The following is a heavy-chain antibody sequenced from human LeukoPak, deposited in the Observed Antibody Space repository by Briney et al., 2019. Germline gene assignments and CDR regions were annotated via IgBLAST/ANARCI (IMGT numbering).Heavy chain of an antibody. CDR3: ARGRSWSVDY. V-gene: IGHV3-7*04. CDR1: GFTLSNYW. D-gene: IGHD6-13*01. CDR2: INRDGSET. J-gene: IGHJ4*02. Sequence: GGSLRLSCAASGFTLSNYWMNWVRQAPGKGLEWVANINRDGSETYYVDSVKGRFTISRDNAKNSLYLQMNSLRAEDTAVYYCARGRSWSVDYWGQGTLVTVSS.